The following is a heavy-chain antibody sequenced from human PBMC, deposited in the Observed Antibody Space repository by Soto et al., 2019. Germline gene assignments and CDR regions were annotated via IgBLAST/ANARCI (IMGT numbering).Heavy chain of an antibody. CDR2: IWSDGSDK. D-gene: IGHD6-13*01. V-gene: IGHV3-33*01. Sequence: QPGGSLRLSCAASGLIFRTYAMHWVRQAPGKGLEWVAFIWSDGSDKNYADSVKGRFTISRDNSNNTLFLQMSNLRAEDTAVYYCAREAIAAAGPLDYWGPGTLVTVSS. J-gene: IGHJ4*02. CDR3: AREAIAAAGPLDY. CDR1: GLIFRTYA.